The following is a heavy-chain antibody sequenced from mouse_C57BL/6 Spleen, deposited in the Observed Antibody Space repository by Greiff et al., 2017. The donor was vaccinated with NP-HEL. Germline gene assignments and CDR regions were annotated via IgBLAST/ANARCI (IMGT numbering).Heavy chain of an antibody. V-gene: IGHV1-18*01. Sequence: EVQLQQSGPELVKPGASVTIPCKASGYTFTDYNMDWVKQSHGKSLEWIGDINPNNGGTIYNQKFKGKATLTVDKSSSTAYMELRSLTSEDTAVYYCARGYYGMDYWGQGTSVTVSS. CDR1: GYTFTDYN. CDR3: ARGYYGMDY. CDR2: INPNNGGT. J-gene: IGHJ4*01.